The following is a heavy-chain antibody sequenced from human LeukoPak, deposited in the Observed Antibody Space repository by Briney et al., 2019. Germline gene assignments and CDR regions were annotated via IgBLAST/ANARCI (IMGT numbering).Heavy chain of an antibody. J-gene: IGHJ4*02. CDR1: GFTFSSYS. Sequence: PVKSLRLCCAASGFTFSSYSMNWVRQAPGKGLEWVSSISSGSTYIYYADSVKGRFTISRDNAKNSLYLQMNSLRAEDTAVYYCASDYYGSGSYCRFDYWGQGTLVTASS. V-gene: IGHV3-21*01. CDR3: ASDYYGSGSYCRFDY. CDR2: ISSGSTYI. D-gene: IGHD3-10*01.